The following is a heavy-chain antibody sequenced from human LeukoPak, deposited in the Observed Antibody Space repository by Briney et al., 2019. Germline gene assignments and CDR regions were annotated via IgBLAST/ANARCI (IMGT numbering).Heavy chain of an antibody. CDR3: ARDLDWNDEDYYYGMDV. D-gene: IGHD1-1*01. Sequence: SETLSLTCTVSGGSVSSGTLCWSCIRQPPGKGLEWIGYIYYNGNTNYNPALKRRVTISVDTSKNQFSLRLSSVTAADTAVYYCARDLDWNDEDYYYGMDVWGQGTTVTVSS. CDR2: IYYNGNT. J-gene: IGHJ6*02. V-gene: IGHV4-61*01. CDR1: GGSVSSGTLC.